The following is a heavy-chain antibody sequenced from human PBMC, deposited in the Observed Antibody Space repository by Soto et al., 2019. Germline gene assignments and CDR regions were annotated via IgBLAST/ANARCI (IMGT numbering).Heavy chain of an antibody. Sequence: GGSLRLSCAASGFSISDCSMKWVRRAPGKGLEWISYISTNNDAIYYADSVKGRFTISRDNAKNSLYLQMNSLRAEDTALYYCASVLGSRRSGSYPSYWGQGTLVTVSS. J-gene: IGHJ4*02. CDR1: GFSISDCS. CDR2: ISTNNDAI. V-gene: IGHV3-48*01. D-gene: IGHD3-10*01. CDR3: ASVLGSRRSGSYPSY.